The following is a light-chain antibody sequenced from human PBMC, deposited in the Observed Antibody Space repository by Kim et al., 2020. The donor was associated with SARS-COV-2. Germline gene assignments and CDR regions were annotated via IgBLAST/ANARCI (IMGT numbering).Light chain of an antibody. CDR3: QQYSDFPYT. J-gene: IGKJ2*01. CDR2: AAY. V-gene: IGKV1D-8*02. CDR1: QNIARY. Sequence: SASPGDKVTITCRLTQNIARYLAWFQQRPGKAPQLLIYAAYTLHTGAPSRFSGSGSGTDFTLTINPLQSEDSATYFCQQYSDFPYTFGQGTKLEIK.